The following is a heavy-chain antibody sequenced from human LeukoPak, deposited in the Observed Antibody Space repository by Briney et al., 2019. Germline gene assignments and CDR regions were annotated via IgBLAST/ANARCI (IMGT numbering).Heavy chain of an antibody. CDR3: ARTNEYYYYMDV. J-gene: IGHJ6*03. D-gene: IGHD1-1*01. CDR1: GGSISNGGYY. Sequence: PSETLSLTCSVSGGSISNGGYYWSWIRQPPGKGLEWIGYMYQSGSTYFNPSLKSRVTISGDRSKNQFSLKLSSVTAADTAVYYCARTNEYYYYMDVWGKGTTVTVSS. V-gene: IGHV4-30-2*01. CDR2: MYQSGST.